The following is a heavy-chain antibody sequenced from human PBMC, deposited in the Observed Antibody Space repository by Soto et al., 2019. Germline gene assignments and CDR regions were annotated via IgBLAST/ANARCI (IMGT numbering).Heavy chain of an antibody. CDR2: IYHSGST. CDR1: GGSISSGGYS. Sequence: SETLSLTCAVSGGSISSGGYSWSWIRQPPGKGLEWIGYIYHSGSTYYNPSLKSRVTISVDTSKNQFSLKLSSVTAADTAVYYCARETLPAAMYNWFDPWGQGTLVTVSS. CDR3: ARETLPAAMYNWFDP. V-gene: IGHV4-30-2*01. J-gene: IGHJ5*02. D-gene: IGHD2-2*01.